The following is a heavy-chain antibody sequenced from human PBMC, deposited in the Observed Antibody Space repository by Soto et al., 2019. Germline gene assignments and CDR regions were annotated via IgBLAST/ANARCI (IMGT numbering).Heavy chain of an antibody. CDR2: ICTSNGNT. D-gene: IGHD3-10*01. J-gene: IGHJ3*02. CDR3: ARGWFGMSGDDAFDI. Sequence: QVQLVQSGVEVKKPGASVKVSCKASGYTFNSYGISWVRQAPGQGLEWVGWICTSNGNTDYAQKLQGRVTVTTDTSTSTAYMELRSLRSDDTAVYYCARGWFGMSGDDAFDIWGQGTMVTVSS. CDR1: GYTFNSYG. V-gene: IGHV1-18*01.